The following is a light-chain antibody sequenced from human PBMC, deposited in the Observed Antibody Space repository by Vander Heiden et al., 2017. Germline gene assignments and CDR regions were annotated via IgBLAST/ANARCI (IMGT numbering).Light chain of an antibody. J-gene: IGKJ1*01. CDR3: QQEGYSQWT. CDR2: GAS. CDR1: PSVSTNY. V-gene: IGKV3-20*01. Sequence: VLTHPPGTLSLSPGASATLARSVSPSVSTNYLAGYQQKPGQAPRLLIHGASSRATGIPHRFSGSGSGTDFTRTISRLEPEDFAVYYCQQEGYSQWTFGQGTKVEIK.